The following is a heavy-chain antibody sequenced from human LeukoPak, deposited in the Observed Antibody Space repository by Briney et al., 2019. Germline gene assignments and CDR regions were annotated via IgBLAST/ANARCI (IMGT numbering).Heavy chain of an antibody. V-gene: IGHV3-48*01. Sequence: GGSLRLSCAASGFTFGSYSMNWVRQAPGKGLEWVSYISSSSSTIYYADSVKGRFTISRDNAKNSLYLQMNSLRAEDTAVYYCARDLALSYYDSSGYWPCDYWGQGTLVTVSS. CDR2: ISSSSSTI. J-gene: IGHJ4*02. CDR1: GFTFGSYS. D-gene: IGHD3-22*01. CDR3: ARDLALSYYDSSGYWPCDY.